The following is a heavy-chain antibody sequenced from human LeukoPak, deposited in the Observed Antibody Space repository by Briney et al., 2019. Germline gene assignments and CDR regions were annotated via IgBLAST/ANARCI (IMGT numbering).Heavy chain of an antibody. V-gene: IGHV1-18*01. CDR1: GYTFISYG. D-gene: IGHD2-15*01. Sequence: GAPVKVSCKASGYTFISYGISWVRQAPGQGLEWMGWVSAYADDTNYVQKFQGRVTMTTDTSTSTAYMELRSLRSDDTAVYYCARDCIGCHGFDYWGQGTLVTVSS. J-gene: IGHJ4*02. CDR3: ARDCIGCHGFDY. CDR2: VSAYADDT.